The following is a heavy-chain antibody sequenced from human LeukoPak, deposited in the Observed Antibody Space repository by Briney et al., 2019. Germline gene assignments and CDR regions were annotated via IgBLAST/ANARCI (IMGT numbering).Heavy chain of an antibody. CDR3: AKWRIVATTGYYFDY. Sequence: GGSLRLSCAASGFTFSSYAMSWVRQAPGKGLEWVSAIGGSGGSTYYADSVKGRFTISRDNSKNTLYLQMNSLRAEDTAVYYCAKWRIVATTGYYFDYWGQGTLATVSS. V-gene: IGHV3-23*01. J-gene: IGHJ4*02. CDR2: IGGSGGST. D-gene: IGHD5-12*01. CDR1: GFTFSSYA.